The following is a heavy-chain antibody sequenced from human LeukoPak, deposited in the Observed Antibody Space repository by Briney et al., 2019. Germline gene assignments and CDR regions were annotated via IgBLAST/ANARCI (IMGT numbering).Heavy chain of an antibody. D-gene: IGHD3-3*01. CDR2: ARFVEKVSDNEIP. CDR3: AALTLTGVAGRGWFDA. CDR1: GDTMSNKNWC. J-gene: IGHJ5*02. Sequence: SSTPSLVCTVSGDTMSNKNWCCACISQRPGKGLKRMGTARFVEKVSDNEIPSYNPSLKGRATISAEKSKNQLSLKVKSVTAADTASYYCAALTLTGVAGRGWFDAWGQGTLVIVSS. V-gene: IGHV4-39*05.